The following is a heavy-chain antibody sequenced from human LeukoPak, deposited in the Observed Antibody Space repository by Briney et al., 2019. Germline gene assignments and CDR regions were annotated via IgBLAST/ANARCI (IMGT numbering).Heavy chain of an antibody. CDR2: ISYDGSNK. D-gene: IGHD5-18*01. V-gene: IGHV3-30-3*01. J-gene: IGHJ4*02. CDR3: AREMYSYGYGYYFDY. Sequence: PGGSLRLSCAASGFTFSSYAMHWVRQAPGKGLEWVAVISYDGSNKYYADSVKGRFTISRDNSKNTLYLQMNSLRAEDTAVYYCAREMYSYGYGYYFDYWGQGALVTVSS. CDR1: GFTFSSYA.